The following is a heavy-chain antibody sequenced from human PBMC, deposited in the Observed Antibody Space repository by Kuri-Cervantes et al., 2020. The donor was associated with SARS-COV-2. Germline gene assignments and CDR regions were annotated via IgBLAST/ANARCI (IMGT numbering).Heavy chain of an antibody. V-gene: IGHV3-21*01. CDR2: ISSSSSYI. CDR3: ARSGSSWYFWERLLFDY. Sequence: ETLSLTCTVSGYSISSGYYWGWVRQAPGKGLEWVSSISSSSSYIYYADSVKGRFTISRDNAKNSLYLQMNSLRAEDTAVYYCARSGSSWYFWERLLFDYWGQGTLVTVSS. D-gene: IGHD6-13*01. CDR1: GYSISSGYY. J-gene: IGHJ4*02.